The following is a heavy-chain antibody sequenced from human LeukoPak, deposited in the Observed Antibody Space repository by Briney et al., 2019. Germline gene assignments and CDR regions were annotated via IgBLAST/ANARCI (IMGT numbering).Heavy chain of an antibody. V-gene: IGHV4-34*01. CDR3: ARVYSFGSEALPRRNWFDP. CDR1: GGSFHGYY. J-gene: IGHJ5*02. Sequence: SETLSLTCNVSGGSFHGYYWSWIRQTPEKGLEWIGEINDSGITNFNPSLKSRITMSVDTSKKQFSLILRSVTAADTALFYCARVYSFGSEALPRRNWFDPWGQGTRVIVSS. CDR2: INDSGIT. D-gene: IGHD3-16*01.